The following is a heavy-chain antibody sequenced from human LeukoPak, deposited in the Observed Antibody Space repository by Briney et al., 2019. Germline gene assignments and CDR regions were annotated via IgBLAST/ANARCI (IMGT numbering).Heavy chain of an antibody. CDR1: GFTLSTYW. CDR2: INPDGSGK. Sequence: GGSLRLSCEASGFTLSTYWMNWVRQVPGKGLDWVANINPDGSGKRYVDSVKGRFTIARDNADNSLSLQMNSLRAEDTAVYYCASWGAGGNSWGQGTLITVSS. J-gene: IGHJ4*02. D-gene: IGHD3-16*01. CDR3: ASWGAGGNS. V-gene: IGHV3-7*01.